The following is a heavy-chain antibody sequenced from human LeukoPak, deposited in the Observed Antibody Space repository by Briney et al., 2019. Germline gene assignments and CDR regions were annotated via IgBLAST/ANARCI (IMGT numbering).Heavy chain of an antibody. J-gene: IGHJ4*02. CDR1: AASTTVYY. Sequence: SETLSLTCTVSAASTTVYYSSWMRHPAGKGLEWIGRVYTSGSTDYNPSLRSRLSASPDTSKNQFCLQLISVTAADTAVYYCARGGDNSWLSPLDCWGQGVLVTVSS. V-gene: IGHV4-4*07. CDR2: VYTSGST. CDR3: ARGGDNSWLSPLDC. D-gene: IGHD6-13*01.